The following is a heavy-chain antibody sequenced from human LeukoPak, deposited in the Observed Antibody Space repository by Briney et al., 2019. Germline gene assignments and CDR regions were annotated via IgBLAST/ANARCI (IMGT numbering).Heavy chain of an antibody. Sequence: SETLSLTCTVSGGSISSYYWSWIRQPPGKGLEWIGYIYYSGSTNYNPSLKSRVTISVDTSKNQFSLKLSSVTAADTAVYYCAREGDYYDTSGTLDYWGQGTLVTVSS. CDR3: AREGDYYDTSGTLDY. J-gene: IGHJ4*02. V-gene: IGHV4-59*12. D-gene: IGHD3-22*01. CDR2: IYYSGST. CDR1: GGSISSYY.